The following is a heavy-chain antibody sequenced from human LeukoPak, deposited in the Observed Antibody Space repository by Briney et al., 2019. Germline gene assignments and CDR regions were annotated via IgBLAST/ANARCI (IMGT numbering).Heavy chain of an antibody. V-gene: IGHV3-74*01. D-gene: IGHD3-16*01. Sequence: GGSLRLSCAASGFTFSSYWMHWVRHAPGKGLVWVSLINSDGSSTSYADSVKGRCTISRDNAKNTLYLQMNSLRAEDMAVYYCARAGWGSDVDYWGQGTLVTVSS. CDR3: ARAGWGSDVDY. J-gene: IGHJ4*02. CDR2: INSDGSST. CDR1: GFTFSSYW.